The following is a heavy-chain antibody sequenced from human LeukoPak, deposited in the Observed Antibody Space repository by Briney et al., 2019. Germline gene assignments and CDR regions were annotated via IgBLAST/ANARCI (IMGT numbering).Heavy chain of an antibody. V-gene: IGHV1-2*06. CDR3: ARDRGGYCSSTSCYYWFDP. D-gene: IGHD2-2*01. J-gene: IGHJ5*02. Sequence: ASVKVSCKASAYSFTDYYIHWVRQAPGRGLEWMGRINPNTGVTDYAQIFKGRVTITADKSTSTAYMELSSLRSEDTAVYYCARDRGGYCSSTSCYYWFDPWGQGTLVTVSS. CDR1: AYSFTDYY. CDR2: INPNTGVT.